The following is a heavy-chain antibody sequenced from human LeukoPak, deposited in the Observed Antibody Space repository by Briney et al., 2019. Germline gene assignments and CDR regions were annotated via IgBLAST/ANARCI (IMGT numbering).Heavy chain of an antibody. Sequence: SETLCLTCTVSGGSISSYYWSWIRQPPGKGLEWIGYIYYSGSTNYNPSLKSRVTISVDTSKNQFSLKLSSVTAADTAVYYCARAPTRGIEVAVYFDYWGQGTLVTVSS. CDR2: IYYSGST. CDR3: ARAPTRGIEVAVYFDY. V-gene: IGHV4-59*12. J-gene: IGHJ4*02. D-gene: IGHD6-19*01. CDR1: GGSISSYY.